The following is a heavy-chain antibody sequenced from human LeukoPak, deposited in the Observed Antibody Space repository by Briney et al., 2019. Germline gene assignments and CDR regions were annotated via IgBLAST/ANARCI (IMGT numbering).Heavy chain of an antibody. CDR1: GYTFSLYL. CDR2: MNPNSGKT. CDR3: ATETTDPSNWYLETWFDP. D-gene: IGHD6-13*01. Sequence: GASVKVSCKASGYTFSLYLMHWVRQATGQGLEWMGWMNPNSGKTVYAQKFQGRVTMTRNTSISTAYMELSSLRSEDTAVYYCATETTDPSNWYLETWFDPWGQGTLVTVSS. J-gene: IGHJ5*02. V-gene: IGHV1-8*02.